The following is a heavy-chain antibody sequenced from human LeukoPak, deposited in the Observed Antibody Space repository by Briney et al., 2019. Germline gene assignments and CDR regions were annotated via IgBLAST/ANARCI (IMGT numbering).Heavy chain of an antibody. J-gene: IGHJ4*02. CDR2: LRYDGSDK. CDR3: ARDFSYGVKGAFEY. D-gene: IGHD3-10*01. V-gene: IGHV3-30*02. CDR1: GFTFSRFG. Sequence: PGGSLRLSCAASGFTFSRFGMHWVRQAPGKGLEWVAFLRYDGSDKEYAESVKGRFIIFRDNSKNTLYVQMDSLRIEDTGVYFCARDFSYGVKGAFEYWGQGTLVTVSS.